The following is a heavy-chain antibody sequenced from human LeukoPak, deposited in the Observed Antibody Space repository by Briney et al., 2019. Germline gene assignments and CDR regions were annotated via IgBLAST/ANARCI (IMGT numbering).Heavy chain of an antibody. CDR1: GFTFSSYA. Sequence: GGSLRLSCAASGFTFSSYAMSWVRQAPGKGLEWVSVIYSGGSTYYADSVKGRFTISRDNSKNTLYLQMNSLRAEDTAVYYCARPRAAGVFYYGMDVWGQGTTVTVSS. CDR2: IYSGGST. CDR3: ARPRAAGVFYYGMDV. J-gene: IGHJ6*02. D-gene: IGHD3-10*01. V-gene: IGHV3-53*01.